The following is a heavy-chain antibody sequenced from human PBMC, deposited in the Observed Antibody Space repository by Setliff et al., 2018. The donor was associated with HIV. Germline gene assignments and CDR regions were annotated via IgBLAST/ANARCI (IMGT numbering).Heavy chain of an antibody. CDR2: MSPNSGYT. J-gene: IGHJ3*02. V-gene: IGHV1-18*01. D-gene: IGHD3-22*01. CDR3: ARVRLIFTMIVVVSGAFAI. CDR1: GYTFTSFD. Sequence: ASVKVSCKASGYTFTSFDINWVRQATGQGLEWMGWMSPNSGYTVYAQKLQGRVTMTTDTSTSTAYMELRSLRSDDTAVYYCARVRLIFTMIVVVSGAFAIWGQGTMVTVSS.